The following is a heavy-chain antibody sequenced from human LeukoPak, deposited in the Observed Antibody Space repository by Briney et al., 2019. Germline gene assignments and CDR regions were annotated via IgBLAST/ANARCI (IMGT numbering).Heavy chain of an antibody. CDR1: GGTFSSYA. D-gene: IGHD3/OR15-3a*01. CDR3: AGYDFWCGSPYYYYYYIDV. CDR2: IIPIFGTA. Sequence: ASVKVSCKASGGTFSSYAISWVRQAPAQGLEWMGGIIPIFGTANYAQKFQGRVTITADESTSTAYMELSSLRSEDTAVYYCAGYDFWCGSPYYYYYYIDVWGKGTTVTVSS. V-gene: IGHV1-69*13. J-gene: IGHJ6*03.